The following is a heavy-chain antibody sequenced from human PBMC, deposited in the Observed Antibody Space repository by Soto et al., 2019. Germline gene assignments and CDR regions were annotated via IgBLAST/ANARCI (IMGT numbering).Heavy chain of an antibody. J-gene: IGHJ6*02. Sequence: EASVKVSCKASGYTFTGYYMHWVRQAPGQGLEWMGGIIPIFRTADYAQKFQGRVTITADESTSTAYMELSSLRSEDTAVYYCASVETQRYYYGMDVWGQGTTVTVSS. D-gene: IGHD2-15*01. CDR3: ASVETQRYYYGMDV. V-gene: IGHV1-69*13. CDR1: GYTFTGYY. CDR2: IIPIFRTA.